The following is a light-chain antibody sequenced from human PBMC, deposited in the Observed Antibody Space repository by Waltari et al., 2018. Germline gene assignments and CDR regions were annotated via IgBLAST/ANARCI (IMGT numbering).Light chain of an antibody. J-gene: IGKJ4*01. CDR2: AAF. CDR3: QQYYDNPLT. Sequence: DIQLTQSPSSLSASIGDRVTISCRASQDISNSLAWLQQKPGKAPTLLIYAAFRLENGVPSRFSGSTSGTDFTLAISSLQPEDFATYYCQQYYDNPLTFGGGTKLDI. V-gene: IGKV1-NL1*01. CDR1: QDISNS.